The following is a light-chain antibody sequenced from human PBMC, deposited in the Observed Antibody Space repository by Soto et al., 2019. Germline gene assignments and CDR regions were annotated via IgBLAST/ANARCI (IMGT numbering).Light chain of an antibody. V-gene: IGKV3-15*01. J-gene: IGKJ2*01. Sequence: EIVMTQSPATLSVSPGERATLSCRASQNIGSNLAWFQQKPGQGPRFLIYGASTRATGIPARFSGSGSGTEFTLTISSLQSEDFAVYYCQQYLNWYTLGQGTKLEIK. CDR3: QQYLNWYT. CDR1: QNIGSN. CDR2: GAS.